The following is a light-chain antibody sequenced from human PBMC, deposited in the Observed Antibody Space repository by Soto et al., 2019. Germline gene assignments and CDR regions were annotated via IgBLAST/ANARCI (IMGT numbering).Light chain of an antibody. V-gene: IGLV1-40*01. CDR1: SSNIGAGYD. CDR3: QSYDSSLNLYV. J-gene: IGLJ1*01. CDR2: GNN. Sequence: QPVLTQPPSVSGAPGQRVTISCTGSSSNIGAGYDVHWYQQLPGTAPKLLIYGNNNRPSGVPDRFSDSKSGTSASLAITGLQAEDEADYYCQSYDSSLNLYVFGTGTKLTVL.